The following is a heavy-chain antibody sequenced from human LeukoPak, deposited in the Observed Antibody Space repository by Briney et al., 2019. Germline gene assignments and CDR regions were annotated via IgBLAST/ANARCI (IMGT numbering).Heavy chain of an antibody. D-gene: IGHD1-1*01. CDR2: ISGSGGKT. J-gene: IGHJ3*02. V-gene: IGHV3-23*01. CDR1: GFTFSTYA. Sequence: GGSLRLSCAASGFTFSTYAMSWVRQAPGEGPDWVSAISGSGGKTYYADSVKGRFTISRDNSKNTLYLQMNSLRVEDTAAYYCAKSLFTSATGTGRAFHIWGQGTMVTVSS. CDR3: AKSLFTSATGTGRAFHI.